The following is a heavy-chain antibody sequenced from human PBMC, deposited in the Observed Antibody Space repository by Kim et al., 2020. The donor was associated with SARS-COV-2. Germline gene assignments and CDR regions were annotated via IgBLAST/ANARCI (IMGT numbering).Heavy chain of an antibody. CDR3: TRTYSGTYYYYYYMDV. CDR2: IRSKAYGGTT. Sequence: GGSLRLSCTGSGFTFADYTVSWVRQAPGKGLEWVGFIRSKAYGGTTQYAASVKGRFTISRDDSKSIAYLQMNSLKTEDTAVYYCTRTYSGTYYYYYYMDVWGEGTTVTVSS. J-gene: IGHJ6*03. V-gene: IGHV3-49*04. CDR1: GFTFADYT. D-gene: IGHD1-26*01.